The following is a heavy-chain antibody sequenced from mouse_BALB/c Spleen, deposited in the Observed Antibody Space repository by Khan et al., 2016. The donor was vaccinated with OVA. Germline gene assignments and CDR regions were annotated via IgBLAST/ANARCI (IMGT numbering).Heavy chain of an antibody. CDR1: GYTFTSYT. CDR3: VSDGAYHRNDGELAY. Sequence: QVQLKESGAELARPGASVKMSCKASGYTFTSYTIHWIKKRPGQGLEWIGYINPSNGYTNYNQKFKDKATLTTDKSSTTAYLQLSSLTSDDFAVYDCVSDGAYHRNDGELAYWGQGTLVTVSA. D-gene: IGHD2-14*01. CDR2: INPSNGYT. J-gene: IGHJ3*01. V-gene: IGHV1-4*01.